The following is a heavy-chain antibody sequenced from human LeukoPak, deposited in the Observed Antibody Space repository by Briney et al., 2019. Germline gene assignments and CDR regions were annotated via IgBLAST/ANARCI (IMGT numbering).Heavy chain of an antibody. D-gene: IGHD3-10*01. CDR2: ISWNSGRI. V-gene: IGHV3-9*03. Sequence: GGSLRLSCAASGFTFDDYAKHWVRQAPGKGLEWVSGISWNSGRIGYADSVKGRFTISRDNAKNSLYLQMNSLRAEDMALYYCAKGLYGSGSYPDYWGQGTLVTVSS. J-gene: IGHJ4*02. CDR3: AKGLYGSGSYPDY. CDR1: GFTFDDYA.